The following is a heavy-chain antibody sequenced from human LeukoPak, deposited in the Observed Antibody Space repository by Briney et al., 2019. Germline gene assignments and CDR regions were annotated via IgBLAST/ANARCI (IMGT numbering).Heavy chain of an antibody. J-gene: IGHJ4*02. V-gene: IGHV4-38-2*01. CDR3: ARLLPIAAAGGHYFDY. D-gene: IGHD6-13*01. CDR2: IYYRGST. CDR1: GYSISSGYY. Sequence: SETLSLTCDVSGYSISSGYYWGWIRQPPGKGLEWIASIYYRGSTYYNQSLKSRVTISVDTSKKQFSLKVTSVTAADTAVYYCARLLPIAAAGGHYFDYWGQGTLVTVSS.